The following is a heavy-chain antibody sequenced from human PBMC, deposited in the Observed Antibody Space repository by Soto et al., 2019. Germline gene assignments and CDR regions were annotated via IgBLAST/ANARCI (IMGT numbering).Heavy chain of an antibody. CDR3: VKENGELKWFGESPPKVRYGLDV. Sequence: QMLLVESGGGVVQPGRSLRLSCAASGFTFNSYGIHWVRQAPGKGLQWVALISYDGTNNFYLDSVKGRFTISRDNSKNILYLQMNSLRAEDTAVYYCVKENGELKWFGESPPKVRYGLDVWGQGTTVTVSS. CDR1: GFTFNSYG. J-gene: IGHJ6*02. D-gene: IGHD3-10*01. CDR2: ISYDGTNN. V-gene: IGHV3-30*18.